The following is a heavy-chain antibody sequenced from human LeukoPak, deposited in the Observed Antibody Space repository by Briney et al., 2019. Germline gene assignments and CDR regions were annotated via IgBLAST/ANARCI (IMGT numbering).Heavy chain of an antibody. Sequence: SETLSLTCAVYGGSFSGYYWSWIRQPPGKGLEWIGEINHSGSTNYNPSLKSRVTISVDTSKNQFSLKLSSVTAADTAVYYCARAPGYCSSTSCYWYMDVWGKGTTVTVSS. J-gene: IGHJ6*03. D-gene: IGHD2-2*01. CDR3: ARAPGYCSSTSCYWYMDV. CDR1: GGSFSGYY. CDR2: INHSGST. V-gene: IGHV4-34*01.